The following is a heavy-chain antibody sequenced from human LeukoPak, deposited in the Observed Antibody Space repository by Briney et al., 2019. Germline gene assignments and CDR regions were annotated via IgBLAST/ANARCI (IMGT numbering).Heavy chain of an antibody. CDR2: INGYGGST. J-gene: IGHJ4*02. D-gene: IGHD6-13*01. CDR3: AKSMAGEIAATGGYFDY. CDR1: GFTFSSYA. Sequence: GGSLRLSCAASGFTFSSYAMSWVRQAPGKGLEWVSGINGYGGSTYYTDSVKGRFTISRDNSKNTLYLQMNSLRAEDTAVYYCAKSMAGEIAATGGYFDYWGQGTLVTVSS. V-gene: IGHV3-23*01.